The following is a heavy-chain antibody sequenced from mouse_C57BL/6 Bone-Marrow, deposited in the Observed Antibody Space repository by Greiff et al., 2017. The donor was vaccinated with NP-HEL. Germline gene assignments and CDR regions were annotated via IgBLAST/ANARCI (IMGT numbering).Heavy chain of an antibody. J-gene: IGHJ4*01. CDR2: INYDGSST. D-gene: IGHD1-1*01. CDR3: ARVLRSMDN. Sequence: EVKVEESEGGLVQPGSSMKLSCTASGFTFSDYYMAWVRQVPEKGLEWVANINYDGSSTYYLDSLKSRSIFSIDNAKTFLYQQMSSLKSEDTATDYCARVLRSMDNWVKEPQSPSPQ. CDR1: GFTFSDYY. V-gene: IGHV5-16*01.